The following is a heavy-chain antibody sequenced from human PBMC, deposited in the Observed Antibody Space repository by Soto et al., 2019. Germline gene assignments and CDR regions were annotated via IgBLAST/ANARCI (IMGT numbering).Heavy chain of an antibody. CDR2: TYYRSKWYN. CDR1: GDSVSSNSAA. Sequence: QSQTLSLTCAISGDSVSSNSAAWNWIRQSPSRGLEWLGRTYYRSKWYNDYAVSVKSRITINPDTSKNQFSLQLNSVTPEDTAVYYCARDIAVAGPPQDYYGMDVWGQGTTVTVSS. CDR3: ARDIAVAGPPQDYYGMDV. V-gene: IGHV6-1*01. D-gene: IGHD6-19*01. J-gene: IGHJ6*02.